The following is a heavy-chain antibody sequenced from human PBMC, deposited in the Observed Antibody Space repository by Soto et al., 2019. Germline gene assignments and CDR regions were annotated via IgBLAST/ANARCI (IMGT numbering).Heavy chain of an antibody. Sequence: SETLSLTCTVSGGSISSGGYYRSWIRQHPGKGLEWIGYIYYSGSTYYNPSLKSRVTISVDTSKNQFSLKLSSVTAADTAVYYCARGAPYYYDSSGYSPVFDYWGQGTLVTVSS. CDR3: ARGAPYYYDSSGYSPVFDY. CDR2: IYYSGST. D-gene: IGHD3-22*01. V-gene: IGHV4-31*03. CDR1: GGSISSGGYY. J-gene: IGHJ4*02.